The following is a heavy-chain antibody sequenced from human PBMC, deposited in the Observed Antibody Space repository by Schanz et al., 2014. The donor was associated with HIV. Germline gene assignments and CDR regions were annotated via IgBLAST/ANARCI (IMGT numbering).Heavy chain of an antibody. D-gene: IGHD2-15*01. CDR3: ARWGRGCSGGSCYWGYYGMDV. J-gene: IGHJ6*02. Sequence: QVQLVQSGAEVKKPGASVKVSCKASGYTFTSYYMHWVRQAPGQGLEWMGIINPSGGSTSYAQKFQGRVTMTRDTSTNTAYMELRRLRSDDTAVYYCARWGRGCSGGSCYWGYYGMDVWGQGTTVTVSS. CDR1: GYTFTSYY. CDR2: INPSGGST. V-gene: IGHV1-46*01.